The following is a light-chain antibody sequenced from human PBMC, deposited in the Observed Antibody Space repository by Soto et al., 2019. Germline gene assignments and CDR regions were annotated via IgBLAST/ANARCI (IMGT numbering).Light chain of an antibody. V-gene: IGKV3-20*01. CDR3: QQYGSSPPFT. Sequence: EIGLTQSPGTLSLSPGERATLSCRASQSVPSTYLAWYQQRPGQAPRLLIYGASTRAPGIPDRFSGSGSGTGFTLTVSGLEPEDFAVYFCQQYGSSPPFTFGPGTKVDIK. CDR1: QSVPSTY. J-gene: IGKJ3*01. CDR2: GAS.